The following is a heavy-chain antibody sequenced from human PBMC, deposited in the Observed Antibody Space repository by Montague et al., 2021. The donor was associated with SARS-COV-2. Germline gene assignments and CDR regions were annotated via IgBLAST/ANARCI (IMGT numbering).Heavy chain of an antibody. V-gene: IGHV4-39*01. J-gene: IGHJ4*02. CDR2: VYYSGST. D-gene: IGHD6-13*01. CDR1: GCSISSSSYF. CDR3: ARAFIAASGTTSFDH. Sequence: SETLSLTCTVSGCSISSSSYFWGWIRQPPGKGLEWIGSVYYSGSTYYNPSLKSRVTISVDTSKNQFSLKLSSATAADTAVYYCARAFIAASGTTSFDHWGQGTLVTVS.